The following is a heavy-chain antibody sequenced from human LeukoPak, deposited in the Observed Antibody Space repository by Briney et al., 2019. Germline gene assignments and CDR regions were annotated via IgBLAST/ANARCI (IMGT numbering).Heavy chain of an antibody. Sequence: GGSLRLSCAASGVTFSSYEMNWVRQAPGKGLEWVADINSSGSTIYYADSVKGRFTISRDNAKNSPYLQMTSLSAEETAVYYCAELGITMIGGVWGKGTPVTISS. D-gene: IGHD3-10*02. CDR3: AELGITMIGGV. J-gene: IGHJ6*04. V-gene: IGHV3-48*03. CDR1: GVTFSSYE. CDR2: INSSGSTI.